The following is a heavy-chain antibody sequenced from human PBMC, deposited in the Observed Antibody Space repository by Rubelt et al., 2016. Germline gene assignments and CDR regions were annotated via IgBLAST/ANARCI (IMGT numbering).Heavy chain of an antibody. CDR1: GGSINTFY. CDR3: ARGAMVRGVDP. V-gene: IGHV4-59*08. D-gene: IGHD3-10*01. Sequence: QVQLQESGPGLVKPSETLSLTCTVSGGSINTFYWSWIRQPPGKGLEWIGYVFYTGSANYNPSLKGRVALSEDTSKNQFPLNMGSVTAADTAVYYCARGAMVRGVDPWGQGTLVTVSS. CDR2: VFYTGSA. J-gene: IGHJ5*02.